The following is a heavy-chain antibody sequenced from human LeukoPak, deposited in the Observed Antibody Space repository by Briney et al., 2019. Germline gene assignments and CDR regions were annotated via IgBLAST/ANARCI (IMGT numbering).Heavy chain of an antibody. CDR1: GFTFSSYA. Sequence: PGGSLRLSCAASGFTFSSYAMSWVRQAPGRGLEWVSAISGSGGSTYYADSVKGRFTISRDNSKNTLYLQMNSLRAEDTAVYYCAKREYFDWLSGRYYFDHWGQGTLVTVSS. CDR3: AKREYFDWLSGRYYFDH. J-gene: IGHJ4*02. V-gene: IGHV3-23*01. CDR2: ISGSGGST. D-gene: IGHD3-9*01.